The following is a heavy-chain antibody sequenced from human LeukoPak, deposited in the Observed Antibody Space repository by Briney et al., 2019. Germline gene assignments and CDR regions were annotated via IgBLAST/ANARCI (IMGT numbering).Heavy chain of an antibody. J-gene: IGHJ4*02. D-gene: IGHD7-27*01. CDR3: AKGGSLGFDY. CDR2: IRYDGNNK. CDR1: GFSFSNYD. V-gene: IGHV3-30*02. Sequence: GGSLSLSCAASGFSFSNYDMHWVRQAPGKGLEWVAVIRYDGNNKYSADSVKGRFTISRDNSKNTLFLQMNTLRAEDTAVYYCAKGGSLGFDYWGQGTLVTVSS.